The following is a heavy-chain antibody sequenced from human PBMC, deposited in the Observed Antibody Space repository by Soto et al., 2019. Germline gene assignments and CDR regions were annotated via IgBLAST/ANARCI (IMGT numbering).Heavy chain of an antibody. CDR2: INSDGSNT. Sequence: EVQLVESGGGLVQPGGSLRLSCAASGFTFSSHWMHWVRQAPGKGLVWVSRINSDGSNTNYADSVKGRFTISRDNAKNTLYLQMNSLSAEDTAVYYCVGYFQGCWGQGTLVTVSS. CDR1: GFTFSSHW. CDR3: VGYFQGC. J-gene: IGHJ4*02. D-gene: IGHD2-15*01. V-gene: IGHV3-74*01.